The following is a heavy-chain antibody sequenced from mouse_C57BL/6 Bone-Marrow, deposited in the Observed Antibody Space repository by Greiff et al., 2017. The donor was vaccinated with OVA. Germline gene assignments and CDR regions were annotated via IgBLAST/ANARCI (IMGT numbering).Heavy chain of an antibody. V-gene: IGHV14-3*01. CDR3: ARKLERLRWYFDV. J-gene: IGHJ1*03. Sequence: EVQLQQSVAELVRPGASVKLSCTASGFNIKNTYMPWVKQRPEQGLEWIGRIDPANGNTKYAPKFQGKATITADTSSNTAYLQLSSLTSEDTAIYYCARKLERLRWYFDVWGTGTTVTVSS. D-gene: IGHD2-4*01. CDR1: GFNIKNTY. CDR2: IDPANGNT.